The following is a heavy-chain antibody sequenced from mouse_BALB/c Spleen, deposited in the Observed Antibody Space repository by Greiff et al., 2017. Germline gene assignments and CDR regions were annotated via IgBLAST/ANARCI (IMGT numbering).Heavy chain of an antibody. CDR3: AREGDDYDNYAMDY. CDR1: GFTFSSFG. V-gene: IGHV5-17*02. Sequence: VQLKESGGGLVQPGGSRKLSCAASGFTFSSFGMHWVRQAPEKGLEWVAYISSGSSTIYYADTVKGRFTISRDNPKNTLFLQMTSLRSEDTAMYYCAREGDDYDNYAMDYWGQGTSVTVSS. CDR2: ISSGSSTI. D-gene: IGHD2-4*01. J-gene: IGHJ4*01.